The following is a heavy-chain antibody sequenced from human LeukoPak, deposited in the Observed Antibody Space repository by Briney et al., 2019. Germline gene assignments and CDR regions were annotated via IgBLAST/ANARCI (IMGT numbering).Heavy chain of an antibody. J-gene: IGHJ4*02. V-gene: IGHV3-23*01. Sequence: PGGSLRLSCAASGFTFSSYAMSWVRQAPGKGLGWVSAISGSGGSTYYADSVKGRFTISRDNSKNTLYLQMNSLRAEDTAVYYCAKDLRDYCRSTSCYPRWLHGYWGQGTLVTVSS. CDR3: AKDLRDYCRSTSCYPRWLHGY. CDR1: GFTFSSYA. CDR2: ISGSGGST. D-gene: IGHD2-2*01.